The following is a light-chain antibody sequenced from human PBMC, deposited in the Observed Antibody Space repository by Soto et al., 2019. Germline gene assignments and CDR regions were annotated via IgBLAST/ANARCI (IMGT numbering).Light chain of an antibody. CDR3: QQADSFPLT. CDR1: QGIDIW. CDR2: AAS. Sequence: DIQMTQSPSSVSAPVGDRVTITCRASQGIDIWLAWYQRKPGKAPKLLIYAASSLQSGVPSRFSGSGSGTDFTLTISSLQPEDFATYYCQQADSFPLTFGGGTKVDIK. J-gene: IGKJ4*01. V-gene: IGKV1-12*01.